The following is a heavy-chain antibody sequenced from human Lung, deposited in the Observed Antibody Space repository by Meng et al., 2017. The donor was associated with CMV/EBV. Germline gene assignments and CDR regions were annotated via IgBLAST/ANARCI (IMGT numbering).Heavy chain of an antibody. D-gene: IGHD3-10*01. CDR2: VNSYTGDT. Sequence: ASVKVSCKAYGYSFNSYIISWVRQAPGQGLEWMGWVNSYTGDTDYAQQFQERITMTTDTSTTTVYMELRSLRTDDTAAYYCARISMIRGIIITEWFDPWGQGTLVTVSS. CDR1: GYSFNSYI. J-gene: IGHJ5*02. CDR3: ARISMIRGIIITEWFDP. V-gene: IGHV1-18*04.